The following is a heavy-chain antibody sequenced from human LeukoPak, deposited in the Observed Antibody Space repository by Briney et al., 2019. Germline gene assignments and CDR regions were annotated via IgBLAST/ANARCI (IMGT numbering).Heavy chain of an antibody. D-gene: IGHD6-19*01. CDR1: GDSISSYY. J-gene: IGHJ5*02. CDR3: ARVPYSSGWVWFDP. Sequence: SETLSLTCTVSGDSISSYYWSWIRQPPGKGLEWIGYIYYSGSTNYNPSLKSRVTISVDTSKNQFSLKLSSVTAADTAVYYCARVPYSSGWVWFDPWGQGTLVTVSS. CDR2: IYYSGST. V-gene: IGHV4-59*01.